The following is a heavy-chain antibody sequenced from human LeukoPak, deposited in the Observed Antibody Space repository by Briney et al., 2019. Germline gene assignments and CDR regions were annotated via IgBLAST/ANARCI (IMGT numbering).Heavy chain of an antibody. CDR2: ISSSSSYI. Sequence: GGSLRLSCAASGFTFSNYWMHWVRQAPGKGLEWVSSISSSSSYIYYADSVKGRFTISRDNAKNSLYLQMNSLRAEDTAVYYCARTRLYYYDSSGYGDFDYWGQGTLVTVSS. V-gene: IGHV3-21*01. D-gene: IGHD3-22*01. CDR3: ARTRLYYYDSSGYGDFDY. J-gene: IGHJ4*02. CDR1: GFTFSNYW.